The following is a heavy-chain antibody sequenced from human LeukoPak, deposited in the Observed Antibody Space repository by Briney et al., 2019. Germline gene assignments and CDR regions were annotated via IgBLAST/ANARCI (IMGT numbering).Heavy chain of an antibody. Sequence: GGSLRLSCAASGLTVSTYYMSWVRQAPGKGLEWVSGIYSGGSTYYADSVKGRFTISRHNSKNTLYLQMNGLRDEDTAVYYCAKAEYYDSSGDYYFDYWGQGTLVTVSS. J-gene: IGHJ4*02. CDR2: IYSGGST. V-gene: IGHV3-53*04. CDR1: GLTVSTYY. D-gene: IGHD3-22*01. CDR3: AKAEYYDSSGDYYFDY.